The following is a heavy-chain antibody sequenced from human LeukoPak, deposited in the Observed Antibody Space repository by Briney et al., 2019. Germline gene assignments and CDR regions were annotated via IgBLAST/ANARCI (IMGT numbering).Heavy chain of an antibody. D-gene: IGHD3-3*01. CDR3: ARQPWGLEYDYYMDV. J-gene: IGHJ6*03. V-gene: IGHV4-39*01. Sequence: SETLSLTCIGSGGSIRSSSYYRGWIRQPPGKGLEWIGSIFYSGSTYYNPSLKSRVTISVDTPKNQFSLKLSSVTAADTAVYYCARQPWGLEYDYYMDVWGKGTTVTVSS. CDR2: IFYSGST. CDR1: GGSIRSSSYY.